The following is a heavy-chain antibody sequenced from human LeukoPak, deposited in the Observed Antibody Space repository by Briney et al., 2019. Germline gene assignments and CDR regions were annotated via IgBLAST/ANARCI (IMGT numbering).Heavy chain of an antibody. D-gene: IGHD4-17*01. Sequence: GGSLRLSCAASGFTFSSYSMNWVRQAPGKGLEWVSYISSSSSTIYYADSVKGRFTISGDNAKNSLYLQMNSLRAEDTAVYYCASADYGDYADWGQGTLVTVSS. J-gene: IGHJ4*02. CDR1: GFTFSSYS. CDR2: ISSSSSTI. CDR3: ASADYGDYAD. V-gene: IGHV3-48*01.